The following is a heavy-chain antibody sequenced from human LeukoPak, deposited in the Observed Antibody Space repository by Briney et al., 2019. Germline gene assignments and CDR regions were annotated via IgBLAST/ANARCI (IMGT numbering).Heavy chain of an antibody. CDR3: ARQTGDDALDI. CDR1: GYTLTGRC. J-gene: IGHJ3*02. D-gene: IGHD7-27*01. CDR2: ISPHSGFT. Sequence: ASVKVSCKASGYTLTGRCIHWVRHCPRQGLEWMGWISPHSGFTMYPQRFQGRVTMTTDTSISAAFLEVRRLRSDDTAAYYCARQTGDDALDIWGQGTMITVYS. V-gene: IGHV1-2*02.